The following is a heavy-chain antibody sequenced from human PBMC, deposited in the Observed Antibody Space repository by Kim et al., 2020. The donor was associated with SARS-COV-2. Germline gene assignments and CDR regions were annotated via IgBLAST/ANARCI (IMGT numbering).Heavy chain of an antibody. CDR3: AHRRRTYSGYDIDY. Sequence: SGPTLVKPTQTLTLTCTFSGFSLSTSGVGVAWIRQPPGKALEWLALIYWDDDKRYRPSLKSRLTITKDTSKNQVVLTMTNMDPVDTATYYCAHRRRTYSGYDIDYWGQGTLVTVSS. D-gene: IGHD5-12*01. V-gene: IGHV2-5*02. J-gene: IGHJ4*02. CDR2: IYWDDDK. CDR1: GFSLSTSGVG.